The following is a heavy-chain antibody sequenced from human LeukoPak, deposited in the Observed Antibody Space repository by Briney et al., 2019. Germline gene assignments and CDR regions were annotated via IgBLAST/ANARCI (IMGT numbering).Heavy chain of an antibody. CDR1: AFTFTTSG. CDR3: ATLGSYYVFAG. CDR2: IYYDGSNI. Sequence: GGSLRMSWAADAFTFTTSGMPWVRQAPGKGLEWVAFIYYDGSNIYYADYVKGRFTLSRDNSKSTLYLQMNSLRAEDTAVYYCATLGSYYVFAGGGHGTVVTVSS. V-gene: IGHV3-30*02. D-gene: IGHD1-26*01. J-gene: IGHJ3*01.